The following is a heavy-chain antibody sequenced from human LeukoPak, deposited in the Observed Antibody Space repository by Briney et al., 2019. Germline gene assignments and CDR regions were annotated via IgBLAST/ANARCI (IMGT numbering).Heavy chain of an antibody. CDR3: ARDSGSGTQRPDY. CDR2: IRYDGRDK. CDR1: GFTFNSYG. Sequence: GGSLRLSCAASGFTFNSYGMHWVRQAPGKGLEWVTFIRYDGRDKYYADSVKGRFTISRDSSKNTLFLQMNSLRPEDTAVYYCARDSGSGTQRPDYWGQGTLVTVSS. D-gene: IGHD1-26*01. J-gene: IGHJ4*02. V-gene: IGHV3-30*02.